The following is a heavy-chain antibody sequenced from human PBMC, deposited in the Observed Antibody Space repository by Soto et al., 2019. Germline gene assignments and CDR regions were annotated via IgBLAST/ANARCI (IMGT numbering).Heavy chain of an antibody. V-gene: IGHV3-48*02. CDR2: ISSSSSTT. CDR1: VFSFTTYS. D-gene: IGHD3-10*01. J-gene: IGHJ4*02. CDR3: ASDAGSWGF. Sequence: EVQLVECGGGLVKPGGSLRLSCAASVFSFTTYSMNWVRQAPGKGMEWVSYISSSSSTTYYADSVKGRFTISRDNAKNSMYLHMNNLRDEDTAAYAGASDAGSWGFWGQGAMVSVSS.